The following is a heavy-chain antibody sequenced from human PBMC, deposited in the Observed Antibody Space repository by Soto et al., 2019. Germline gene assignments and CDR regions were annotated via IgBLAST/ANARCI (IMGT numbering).Heavy chain of an antibody. D-gene: IGHD3-3*01. Sequence: PSETLSLTCTVSGGSISSGPYSWGWIRQPPGKGLEWIGTFRYSGRTYYSPSLESRVTISVDTSKNQFSLKVSSVTAADTAVYYCAREKLYYDFWSGYYTPRYGMDVWGQGTTVTVSS. CDR1: GGSISSGPYS. V-gene: IGHV4-39*02. CDR3: AREKLYYDFWSGYYTPRYGMDV. CDR2: FRYSGRT. J-gene: IGHJ6*02.